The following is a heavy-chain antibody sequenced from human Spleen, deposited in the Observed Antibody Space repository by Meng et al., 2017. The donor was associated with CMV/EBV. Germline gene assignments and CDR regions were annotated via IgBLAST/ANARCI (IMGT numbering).Heavy chain of an antibody. D-gene: IGHD4-17*01. Sequence: GGSLRLSCAASGFTFSSYAMSWVRQAPGKGLEWASVIYAGGSTYYADSVKGRFTISRDNSRHTLYLQMNSLRAEDTAVYYCARDGGDGDYGASDIWGQGTMVTVSS. CDR1: GFTFSSYA. V-gene: IGHV3-53*01. CDR2: IYAGGST. J-gene: IGHJ3*02. CDR3: ARDGGDGDYGASDI.